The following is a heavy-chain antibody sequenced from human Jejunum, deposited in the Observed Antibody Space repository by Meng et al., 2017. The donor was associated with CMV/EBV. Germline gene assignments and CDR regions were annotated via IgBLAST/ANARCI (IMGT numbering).Heavy chain of an antibody. CDR3: ARDNDDSSHYSQFDY. CDR1: GFPLNSYG. V-gene: IGHV3-33*01. D-gene: IGHD3-22*01. Sequence: SGFPLNSYGIHWVRQFPGKGLEWVAVLWYDGSRKYFADSVQGRFSISRDDSKNTVYLQMNSLRAEDTAVYYCARDNDDSSHYSQFDYWGQGTLVTVSS. CDR2: LWYDGSRK. J-gene: IGHJ4*02.